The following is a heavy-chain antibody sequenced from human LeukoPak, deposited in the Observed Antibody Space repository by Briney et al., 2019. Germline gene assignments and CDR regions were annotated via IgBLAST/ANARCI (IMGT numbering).Heavy chain of an antibody. Sequence: GRSLRLSCAASGFTFSNYGMHWVRQAPGKGLEWVAVIWYDGTNKYYADSVKGRFTISRDSSRNTLYLQMNSLRAEDTAVYYCAKALNDYGDYPPSDYWGQGTRVTVSS. CDR2: IWYDGTNK. CDR1: GFTFSNYG. CDR3: AKALNDYGDYPPSDY. D-gene: IGHD4-17*01. V-gene: IGHV3-33*06. J-gene: IGHJ4*02.